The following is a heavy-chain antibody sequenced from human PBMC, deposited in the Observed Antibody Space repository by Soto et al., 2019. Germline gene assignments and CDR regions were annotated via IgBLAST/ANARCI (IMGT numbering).Heavy chain of an antibody. CDR1: GDSVSSNSAA. D-gene: IGHD2-2*01. Sequence: SQTLSLTCAISGDSVSSNSAAWNWIRQSPSGGLEWLGRTYYRSKWYNDYAVSVKSRITINPDTSKNQFSLQLNSVTPEDTAVYYCARVPGCSPKQCLNYGMDVWGQGTTVTVSS. CDR3: ARVPGCSPKQCLNYGMDV. CDR2: TYYRSKWYN. J-gene: IGHJ6*02. V-gene: IGHV6-1*01.